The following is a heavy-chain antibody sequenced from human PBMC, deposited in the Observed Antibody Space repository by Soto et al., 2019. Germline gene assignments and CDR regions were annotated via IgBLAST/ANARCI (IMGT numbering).Heavy chain of an antibody. Sequence: QVRLQESGPRRVESSQTLSLTCTVSGGSISNGYHYWSWVRQTPGKGLEWVGHVYHSGRTQYNPALKSRVGILVDTSRNQFSLNLNFMTAADTAVYYCARWVEVSLDYFDSWGQGIPVTVSS. D-gene: IGHD2-15*01. V-gene: IGHV4-30-4*01. CDR2: VYHSGRT. CDR1: GGSISNGYHY. J-gene: IGHJ4*02. CDR3: ARWVEVSLDYFDS.